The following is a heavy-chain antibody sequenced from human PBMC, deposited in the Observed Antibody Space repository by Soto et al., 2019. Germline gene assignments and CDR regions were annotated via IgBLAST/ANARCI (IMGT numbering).Heavy chain of an antibody. Sequence: ASVKVSCKASGGTFSSYAISWVRQAPGQGLEWMGGIIPIFGTANYAQKFQGRVTITADESTSTAYMELSSLRSEDTAVYYCAGCSSTSCYLRGFDPWGQGTLVTVSS. J-gene: IGHJ5*02. CDR2: IIPIFGTA. CDR1: GGTFSSYA. CDR3: AGCSSTSCYLRGFDP. D-gene: IGHD2-2*01. V-gene: IGHV1-69*13.